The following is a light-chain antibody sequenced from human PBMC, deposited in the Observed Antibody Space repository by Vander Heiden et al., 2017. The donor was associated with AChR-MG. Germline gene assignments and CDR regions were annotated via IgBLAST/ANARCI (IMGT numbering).Light chain of an antibody. V-gene: IGLV3-25*03. CDR2: KDS. CDR3: QSADSTNTVVV. Sequence: SYELTQPPSVSVSPGQTARITCPGDAVPNQYLYWYQQKPGGQAPVLIIYKDSERPSGIPERFSGSSSGTTVTLTISGVQAEDEADYYCQSADSTNTVVVFGGGTKLTVL. CDR1: AVPNQY. J-gene: IGLJ2*01.